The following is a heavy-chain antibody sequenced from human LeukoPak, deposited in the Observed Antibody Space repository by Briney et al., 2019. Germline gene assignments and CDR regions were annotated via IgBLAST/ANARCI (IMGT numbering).Heavy chain of an antibody. J-gene: IGHJ4*02. Sequence: SETLSLTCTVSGGSISSSGYYWGWIRQPPGKGLEWIGSMYYSGSTYYNPSLKSRVTISVDTSKKQFSLKVSSVTAADTAVYYCARRSVVAMNFDYWGQGTLVTVSS. CDR2: MYYSGST. CDR3: ARRSVVAMNFDY. CDR1: GGSISSSGYY. D-gene: IGHD2-15*01. V-gene: IGHV4-39*07.